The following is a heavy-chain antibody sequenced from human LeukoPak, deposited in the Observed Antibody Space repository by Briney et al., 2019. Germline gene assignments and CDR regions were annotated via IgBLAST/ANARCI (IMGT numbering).Heavy chain of an antibody. J-gene: IGHJ5*02. CDR2: INHSGST. V-gene: IGHV4-34*01. D-gene: IGHD2-8*01. CDR3: ARGGGYCTNNVCPPWFDP. Sequence: SETLSLTCSVYGGSFSGFYWNWIRQPPGKGLEWIGEINHSGSTHYSPSLKSRLSISVDPSKNQFSLKLSSVTAADTAVYYCARGGGYCTNNVCPPWFDPWGQGALVTVSS. CDR1: GGSFSGFY.